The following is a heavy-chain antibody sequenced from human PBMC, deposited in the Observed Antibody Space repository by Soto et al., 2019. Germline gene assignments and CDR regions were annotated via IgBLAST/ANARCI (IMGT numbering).Heavy chain of an antibody. CDR2: IYYSGST. V-gene: IGHV4-30-4*01. Sequence: SETLSLTCTVSGGSISSGDYYWSWIRQPPGKGLEWIGYIYYSGSTYCNPSLKSRVTISVDTSKNQFSLKLSSVTAADTAVYYCDRDRAKAGVFDYWGQGTLVTVSS. J-gene: IGHJ4*02. D-gene: IGHD5-12*01. CDR3: DRDRAKAGVFDY. CDR1: GGSISSGDYY.